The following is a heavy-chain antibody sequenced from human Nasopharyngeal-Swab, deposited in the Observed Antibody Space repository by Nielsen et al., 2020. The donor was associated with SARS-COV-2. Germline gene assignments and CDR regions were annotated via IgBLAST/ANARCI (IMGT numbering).Heavy chain of an antibody. D-gene: IGHD3-22*01. J-gene: IGHJ4*02. CDR3: ANIYYDSSGYY. V-gene: IGHV3-53*01. CDR1: GFTVSSNY. CDR2: IYSGGST. Sequence: GESLKISCAASGFTVSSNYMSWVRQAPGKGLEWVSVIYSGGSTYYADSVKGRFTISRHNSKNTLYLQMNSLRAEDTAVYYCANIYYDSSGYYWGQGTLVTVSS.